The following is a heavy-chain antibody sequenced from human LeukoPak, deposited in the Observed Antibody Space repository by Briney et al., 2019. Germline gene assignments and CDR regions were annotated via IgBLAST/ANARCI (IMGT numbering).Heavy chain of an antibody. Sequence: GESLKISCKGSGYTFTSYAMHWVRQAPGQRLEWMGWINAGNGNTKYSQKFQGRVTITRDTSASTAYMELSSLRSEDTAVYYCARGYCSSTSCLRPFDYWGQGTLVTVSS. V-gene: IGHV1-3*01. D-gene: IGHD2-2*01. CDR2: INAGNGNT. CDR3: ARGYCSSTSCLRPFDY. CDR1: GYTFTSYA. J-gene: IGHJ4*02.